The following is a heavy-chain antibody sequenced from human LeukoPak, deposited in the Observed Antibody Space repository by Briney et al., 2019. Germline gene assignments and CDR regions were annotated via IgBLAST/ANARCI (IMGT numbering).Heavy chain of an antibody. CDR1: GYILRDYY. V-gene: IGHV1-2*02. CDR2: LNPHSGGT. D-gene: IGHD2-15*01. Sequence: ASVKVSCEASGYILRDYYIYWVRQAPGQGLEWLGWLNPHSGGTNYAQKFQGRVTLTSDTSISTAYMELSLLTSDDTAIYYCARGLRIINGLDVWGQGTTVIVSS. CDR3: ARGLRIINGLDV. J-gene: IGHJ6*02.